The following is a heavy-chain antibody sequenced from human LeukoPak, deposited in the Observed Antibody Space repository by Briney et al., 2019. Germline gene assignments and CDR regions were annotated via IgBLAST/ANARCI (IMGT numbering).Heavy chain of an antibody. D-gene: IGHD5-18*01. CDR3: ARGSYGNWFDP. CDR2: IYTSGST. J-gene: IGHJ5*02. V-gene: IGHV4-61*02. CDR1: GGSISSGSYY. Sequence: ESSETLSLTCTVSGGSISSGSYYWSWIRQPAGKGLEWIGRIYTSGSTNYNPSLKSRVTISVDTSKNQFSLKLSSVTAADTAVYYCARGSYGNWFDPWGQGTLVTVSS.